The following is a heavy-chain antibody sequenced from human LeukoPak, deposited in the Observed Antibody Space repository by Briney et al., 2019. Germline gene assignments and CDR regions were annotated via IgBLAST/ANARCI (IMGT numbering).Heavy chain of an antibody. CDR2: ISYDGVNK. Sequence: GGSLRLSCAASGFTFSTYGMHWVRQAPGKGLEWVAVISYDGVNKYYADSLKGRFTISRDNSKNTLYLQMNSLRAEDTAVYYCAKDRTVTTLGLSDYWGQGTLVTVSS. V-gene: IGHV3-30*18. J-gene: IGHJ4*02. CDR3: AKDRTVTTLGLSDY. CDR1: GFTFSTYG. D-gene: IGHD4-17*01.